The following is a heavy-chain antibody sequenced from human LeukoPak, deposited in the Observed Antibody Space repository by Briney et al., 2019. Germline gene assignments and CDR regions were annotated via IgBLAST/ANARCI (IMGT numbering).Heavy chain of an antibody. CDR3: ARWAGVTDY. CDR1: GFTFENYC. D-gene: IGHD5-18*01. J-gene: IGHJ4*02. V-gene: IGHV3-7*01. Sequence: PGVSLRLSCAASGFTFENYCMSGVPQAPGKRPEWLANIKQDGSVEHYLDSVKGRFTITRDNAKNSLILQMNSLRAEDTAVYYCARWAGVTDYWGQGTLVTVSS. CDR2: IKQDGSVE.